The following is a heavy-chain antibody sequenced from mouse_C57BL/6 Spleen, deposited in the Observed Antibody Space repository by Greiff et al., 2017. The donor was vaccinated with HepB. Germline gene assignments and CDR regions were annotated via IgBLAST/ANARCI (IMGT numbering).Heavy chain of an antibody. CDR1: GYTFTDYN. CDR3: ARFYYDYDGYYFDY. CDR2: INPNNGGT. V-gene: IGHV1-18*01. D-gene: IGHD2-4*01. Sequence: VQLQQSGPELVKPGASVKIPCKASGYTFTDYNMDWVKQSHGKSLEWIGDINPNNGGTIYNQKFKGKATLTVDKSSSTAYMELRSLTSEDTAVYYCARFYYDYDGYYFDYWGQGTTLTVSS. J-gene: IGHJ2*01.